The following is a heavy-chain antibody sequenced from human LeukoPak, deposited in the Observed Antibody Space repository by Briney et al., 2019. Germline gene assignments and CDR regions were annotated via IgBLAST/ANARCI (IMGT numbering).Heavy chain of an antibody. J-gene: IGHJ4*02. CDR3: AKDRWVGATDYFDY. V-gene: IGHV3-30-3*02. CDR2: ISYDGSNK. CDR1: GFTFSSYA. D-gene: IGHD1-26*01. Sequence: GGSLRLSCAASGFTFSSYAMHWVRQAPGKGLEWVAVISYDGSNKYYADSVKGRFTISRDNSKNTLYLQMNSLRAEDTAVYHCAKDRWVGATDYFDYWGQGTQVTVST.